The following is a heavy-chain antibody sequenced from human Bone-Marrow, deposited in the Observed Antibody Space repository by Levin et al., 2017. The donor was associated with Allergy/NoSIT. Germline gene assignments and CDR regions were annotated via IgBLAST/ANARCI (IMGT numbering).Heavy chain of an antibody. CDR2: ISGSGAST. Sequence: GESLKISCTLSGLTFSSYAMGWVRQAPGKGLEWVSAISGSGASTYDADFVKGRFAISRDNLVNTVYLQINNLRREDTAVYYCAKGIDYGDYEFDSWGQGTLVSVSS. CDR1: GLTFSSYA. D-gene: IGHD4-17*01. J-gene: IGHJ4*02. CDR3: AKGIDYGDYEFDS. V-gene: IGHV3-23*01.